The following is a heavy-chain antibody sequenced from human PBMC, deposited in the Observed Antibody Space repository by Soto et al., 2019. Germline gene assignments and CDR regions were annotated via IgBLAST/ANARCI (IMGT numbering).Heavy chain of an antibody. CDR2: VSSSGSTI. V-gene: IGHV3-11*01. D-gene: IGHD6-13*01. CDR1: GFTFSDYY. CDR3: AKDIIRIAAAAGY. J-gene: IGHJ4*02. Sequence: GGSLRLSCAASGFTFSDYYMSWIRQAPGKGLEWVSYVSSSGSTIYYADSVKGRFTISRDNAKNSLYLQMNSLRAEDTALYYCAKDIIRIAAAAGYWGQGTLVTVSS.